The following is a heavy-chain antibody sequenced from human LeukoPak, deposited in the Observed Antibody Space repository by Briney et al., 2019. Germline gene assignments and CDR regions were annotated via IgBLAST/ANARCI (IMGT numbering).Heavy chain of an antibody. D-gene: IGHD3-10*01. CDR3: AKALYSGYPPMWPHYYYYYGMDV. V-gene: IGHV3-9*01. CDR1: GFTFDDYA. Sequence: GGSLRLSCAASGFTFDDYAMHWVRQAPGKGLEWVSGISWNSGSIGYADSVKGRFTISRDNAKNSLYLQMNSLRAEDTALYYCAKALYSGYPPMWPHYYYYYGMDVWGQGTAVTVSS. CDR2: ISWNSGSI. J-gene: IGHJ6*02.